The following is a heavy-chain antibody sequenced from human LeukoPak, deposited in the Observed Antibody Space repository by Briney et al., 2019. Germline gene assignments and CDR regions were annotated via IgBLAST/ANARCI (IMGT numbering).Heavy chain of an antibody. CDR3: ARGYYDFWSGYRVFDY. CDR2: INPNSGGT. V-gene: IGHV1-2*02. CDR1: GYTFTGYY. Sequence: EASVKVSCKASGYTFTGYYMHWVRQVPGQGLEWMGWINPNSGGTNYAQKFQGRVTMTRNTSISTAYMELSSLRSEDTAVYYCARGYYDFWSGYRVFDYWGQGTLVTVSS. J-gene: IGHJ4*02. D-gene: IGHD3-3*01.